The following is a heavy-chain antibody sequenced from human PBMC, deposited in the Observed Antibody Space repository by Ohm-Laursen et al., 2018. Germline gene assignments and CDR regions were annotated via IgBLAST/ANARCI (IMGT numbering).Heavy chain of an antibody. J-gene: IGHJ4*02. Sequence: SLRLSCTASGFTFSRHWMTWIRQAPGKGLEWVSYISSSGSTIYYADSVKGRFTISRDNAKNSLYLQMNSLRAEDTAVYYCARVTRTTMVRGVYFDYWGQGTLVTVSS. D-gene: IGHD3-10*01. CDR3: ARVTRTTMVRGVYFDY. CDR1: GFTFSRHW. V-gene: IGHV3-11*01. CDR2: ISSSGSTI.